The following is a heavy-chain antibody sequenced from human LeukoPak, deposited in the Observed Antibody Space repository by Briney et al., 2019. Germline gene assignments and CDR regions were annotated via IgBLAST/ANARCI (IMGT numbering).Heavy chain of an antibody. D-gene: IGHD4-17*01. CDR1: GFTVSSNY. V-gene: IGHV3-53*01. CDR2: IYSGGST. J-gene: IGHJ4*02. CDR3: ARGPDYGDPPFYFDY. Sequence: PGGSLRLSCAASGFTVSSNYMSWVRQAPGKGLEWVSVIYSGGSTYYADSVKGRFTISRDNSKYTLYLQMNSLRAEDTAVYYCARGPDYGDPPFYFDYWGQGTLVTVSS.